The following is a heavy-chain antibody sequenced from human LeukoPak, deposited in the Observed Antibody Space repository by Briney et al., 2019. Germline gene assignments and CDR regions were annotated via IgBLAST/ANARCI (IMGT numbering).Heavy chain of an antibody. V-gene: IGHV4-31*03. D-gene: IGHD3-22*01. J-gene: IGHJ4*02. CDR3: ARAGDYYDSSGYSLRY. CDR1: GGSISSGGYY. CDR2: IYYSGST. Sequence: SETLSLTCTVSGGSISSGGYYWSWIRQHPGKGLEWIGYIYYSGSTYYNPSLKSRVTISVDTSKNQFSLKLSSVTAADTAVYYCARAGDYYDSSGYSLRYWGQGTLVTVFS.